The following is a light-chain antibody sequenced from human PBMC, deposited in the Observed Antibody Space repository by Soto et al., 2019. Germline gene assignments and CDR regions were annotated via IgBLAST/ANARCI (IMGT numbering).Light chain of an antibody. V-gene: IGKV3D-15*01. CDR2: GAS. J-gene: IGKJ1*01. Sequence: VMTQSPSTVSLSPGEGATLSCRASQSVSTDLAWYQHKPGQAPRLLIYGASNRATGVAARFSGSGSGTEFTLTISSLQSEDFAVYYCQQYNNWPRTFAQGTKVDI. CDR1: QSVSTD. CDR3: QQYNNWPRT.